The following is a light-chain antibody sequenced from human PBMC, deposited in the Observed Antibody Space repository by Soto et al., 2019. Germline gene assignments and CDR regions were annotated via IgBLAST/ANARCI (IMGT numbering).Light chain of an antibody. CDR1: HSNIGAGYD. Sequence: QSVPTQPPSVSGAPGQRVTISCTGSHSNIGAGYDVHWYQQLPGTAPRLLIYVNNNRPSGVPDRFSGSKSDTSASLAITGLQADDEADYFCQSYDGSLSGSVFGGGTKLTVL. V-gene: IGLV1-40*01. CDR2: VNN. CDR3: QSYDGSLSGSV. J-gene: IGLJ3*02.